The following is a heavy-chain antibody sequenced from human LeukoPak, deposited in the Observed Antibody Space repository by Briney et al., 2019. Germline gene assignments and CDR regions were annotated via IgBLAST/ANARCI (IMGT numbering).Heavy chain of an antibody. D-gene: IGHD2-2*01. V-gene: IGHV1-69*13. CDR3: ARETDRYCSSTSCYRGINWFDP. J-gene: IGHJ5*02. Sequence: SVKVSCKASGGTFSSYAISWVRQAPGQGLEWMGGIIPIFGTANYAQKFQGGVTITADESTNTAYMELSSLRSEDTAVYYCARETDRYCSSTSCYRGINWFDPWGQGTLVTVSS. CDR1: GGTFSSYA. CDR2: IIPIFGTA.